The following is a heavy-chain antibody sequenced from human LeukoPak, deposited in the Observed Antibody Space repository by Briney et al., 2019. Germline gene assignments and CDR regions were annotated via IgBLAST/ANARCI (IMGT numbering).Heavy chain of an antibody. J-gene: IGHJ4*02. Sequence: PSETLSLTCTVSGGSISSSSYYWGWIRQPPGKGLEWIGSIYYSGSTYYNPSLKSRVTISVDTSKNQFSLKLSSVTAADTAVYYCARLRRDGYKPRGYWGQGTLVTVSS. D-gene: IGHD5-24*01. CDR1: GGSISSSSYY. CDR3: ARLRRDGYKPRGY. CDR2: IYYSGST. V-gene: IGHV4-39*01.